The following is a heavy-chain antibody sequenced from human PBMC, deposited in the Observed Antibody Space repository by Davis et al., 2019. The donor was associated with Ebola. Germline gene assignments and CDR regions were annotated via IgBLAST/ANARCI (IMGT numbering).Heavy chain of an antibody. CDR3: ARVDYGEGDV. CDR2: IYYSGST. Sequence: MPSETLSLTCTVSGGSISSGGYYWSWIRQHPGKGLEWIGYIYYSGSTYYNPSLKSRVTISVDTSKNQFSLKLSSVTAADTAVYYCARVDYGEGDVWGQGTTVTVSS. CDR1: GGSISSGGYY. J-gene: IGHJ6*02. V-gene: IGHV4-31*03. D-gene: IGHD4-17*01.